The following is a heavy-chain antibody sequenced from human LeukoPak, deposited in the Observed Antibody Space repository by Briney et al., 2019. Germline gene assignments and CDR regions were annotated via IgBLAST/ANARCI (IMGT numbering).Heavy chain of an antibody. CDR3: AKCGYSYDTFDY. CDR1: GFTFSSYG. J-gene: IGHJ4*02. CDR2: ISYDGSNK. D-gene: IGHD5-18*01. V-gene: IGHV3-30*18. Sequence: GGSLRLSCAASGFTFSSYGMHWVRQAPGKGLEWVAVISYDGSNKYYADSVKGRFTISRDNSKSTLYLQMNSLRAEDTAVYYCAKCGYSYDTFDYWGQGTLVTVSS.